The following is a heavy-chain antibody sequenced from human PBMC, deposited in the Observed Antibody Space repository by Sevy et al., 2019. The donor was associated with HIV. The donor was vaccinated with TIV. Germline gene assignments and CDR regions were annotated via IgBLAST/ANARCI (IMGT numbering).Heavy chain of an antibody. J-gene: IGHJ6*02. CDR1: GGTFSSYA. D-gene: IGHD6-13*01. CDR3: ARRLDSRSWSGNYYYYGMDV. Sequence: ASVKVSCKASGGTFSSYAISWVRQAPGQGLEWMGGIIPIFGTANYAQKFQGRVTITADESTSTAYMELSSLRSEDTAVYYCARRLDSRSWSGNYYYYGMDVWGQGTTVTVSS. V-gene: IGHV1-69*13. CDR2: IIPIFGTA.